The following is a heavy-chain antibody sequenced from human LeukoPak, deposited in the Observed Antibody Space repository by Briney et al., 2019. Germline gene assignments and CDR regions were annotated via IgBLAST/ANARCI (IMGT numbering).Heavy chain of an antibody. Sequence: GGSLRLSCAASGFTFSSYGMHWVRPAPGKGLEWVAVIWYDGSNKYYADSVKGRFTISRDNSKNTLYLQMNSLRAEDTAVYYCARGYGEYDGDYWGQGTLVTVSS. V-gene: IGHV3-33*01. J-gene: IGHJ4*02. CDR1: GFTFSSYG. CDR2: IWYDGSNK. D-gene: IGHD4-17*01. CDR3: ARGYGEYDGDY.